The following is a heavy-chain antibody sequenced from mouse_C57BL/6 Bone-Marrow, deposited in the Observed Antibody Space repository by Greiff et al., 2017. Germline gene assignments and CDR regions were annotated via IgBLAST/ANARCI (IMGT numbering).Heavy chain of an antibody. CDR1: GFNIKDDY. Sequence: EVKLQESGAELVRPGASVKLSCTASGFNIKDDYMHWVKQRPEQGLEWIGWLDPENGDTEYASKFQGKATITADTSSNTAYLQLSSLTSEDTAVYYCTLITTVVYYYAMDYWGQGTSVTVSS. D-gene: IGHD1-1*01. J-gene: IGHJ4*01. V-gene: IGHV14-4*01. CDR3: TLITTVVYYYAMDY. CDR2: LDPENGDT.